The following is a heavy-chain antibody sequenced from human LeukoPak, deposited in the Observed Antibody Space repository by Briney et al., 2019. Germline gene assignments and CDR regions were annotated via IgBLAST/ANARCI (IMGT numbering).Heavy chain of an antibody. J-gene: IGHJ4*02. CDR1: GGSISSYY. CDR3: ATDFWSGTNIIDY. D-gene: IGHD3-3*01. V-gene: IGHV4-59*08. CDR2: IYYSGNT. Sequence: PSETLSLTCTVSGGSISSYYWSWTRQPPGKGQEWIGDIYYSGNTNYNPSLKSRVTISVDTSKNQFSLKLSSVTAADTAVYYCATDFWSGTNIIDYWGQGTLVTVSS.